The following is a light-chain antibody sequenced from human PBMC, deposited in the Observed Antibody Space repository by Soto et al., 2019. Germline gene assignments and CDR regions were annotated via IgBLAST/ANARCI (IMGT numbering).Light chain of an antibody. CDR2: EAS. CDR3: QQRSDWPWT. V-gene: IGKV3-11*01. J-gene: IGKJ1*01. CDR1: QSVSSY. Sequence: EIVMTQSPATLSVSPGETASLSFRASQSVSSYLAWYQQKPGQAPRLLMYEASNRATGIPARFSGGGSGTDFTLTISSLEPEDFAVYYCQQRSDWPWTFGQGTKVDIK.